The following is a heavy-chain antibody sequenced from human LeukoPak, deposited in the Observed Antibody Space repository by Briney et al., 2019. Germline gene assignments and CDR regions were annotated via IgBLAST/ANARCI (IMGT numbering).Heavy chain of an antibody. V-gene: IGHV3-48*03. CDR2: ISSSGSTI. D-gene: IGHD6-19*01. CDR1: GFTFSSYE. Sequence: PGGSLRLSCAASGFTFSSYEMNWVRQAPGKGLQWVSYISSSGSTIYYADSVKGRFTISRDNAKNSLYLQMNSLRAEDTAVYYCAKIEYQWLVPDFDYWGQGTLVTVSS. CDR3: AKIEYQWLVPDFDY. J-gene: IGHJ4*02.